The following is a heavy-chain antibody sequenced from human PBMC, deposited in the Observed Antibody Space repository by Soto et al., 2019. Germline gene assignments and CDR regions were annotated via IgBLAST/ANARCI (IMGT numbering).Heavy chain of an antibody. J-gene: IGHJ4*02. D-gene: IGHD5-18*01. V-gene: IGHV4-31*03. CDR3: ASHGGYSYGYLNY. CDR2: IYYSGST. CDR1: GGSISSGGYY. Sequence: QVQLQESGPGLVKPSQTLSLTCTVSGGSISSGGYYWSWIRQHPGKGLEWIGYIYYSGSTYYNPSLQSRVXISXDXCKNQFSLKLSSVTAADTAVYYCASHGGYSYGYLNYWGQGTLVTVSS.